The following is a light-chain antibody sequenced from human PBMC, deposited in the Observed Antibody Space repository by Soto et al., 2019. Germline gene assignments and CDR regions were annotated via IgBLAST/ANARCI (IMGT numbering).Light chain of an antibody. Sequence: VMTQSPATLSVSPGERATLSCRASESVSSNLAWYQQRPGQAPRLLIYGASTRATDTPVRFRGSGSGTEFTLTISSLQSEDFAVYYCQQYNNWPPSIIFGQGTRPAI. CDR2: GAS. J-gene: IGKJ5*01. V-gene: IGKV3-15*01. CDR1: ESVSSN. CDR3: QQYNNWPPSII.